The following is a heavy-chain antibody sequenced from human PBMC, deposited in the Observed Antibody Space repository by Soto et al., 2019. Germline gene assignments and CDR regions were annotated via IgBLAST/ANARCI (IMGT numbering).Heavy chain of an antibody. CDR2: ISGNSGHA. J-gene: IGHJ4*02. Sequence: EVELLESGGAFIQPGGSLRLSCAASGFPFSNYAMAWVRQASGKGLEWVSGISGNSGHAFYADSVKGRFTSSRDNSRNTLYLQMESLRAEDTATHYCARAPSEYIWGSYLRYFEYWGQGTLVAVSS. D-gene: IGHD3-16*02. V-gene: IGHV3-23*01. CDR1: GFPFSNYA. CDR3: ARAPSEYIWGSYLRYFEY.